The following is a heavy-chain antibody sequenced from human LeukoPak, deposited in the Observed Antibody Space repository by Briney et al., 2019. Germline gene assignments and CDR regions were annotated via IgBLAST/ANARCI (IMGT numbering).Heavy chain of an antibody. CDR2: IIPIFGTA. D-gene: IGHD2-2*01. CDR3: ARGCSSTSCYVENWFDP. V-gene: IGHV1-69*13. CDR1: GGTFSSYA. Sequence: ASVKVSCKASGGTFSSYAISWVRQAPGQGLEWMGGIIPIFGTANYAQKFQGRVTITAHESTSTAYMELSSLRSEDTAVYYCARGCSSTSCYVENWFDPWGQGTLVTVSS. J-gene: IGHJ5*02.